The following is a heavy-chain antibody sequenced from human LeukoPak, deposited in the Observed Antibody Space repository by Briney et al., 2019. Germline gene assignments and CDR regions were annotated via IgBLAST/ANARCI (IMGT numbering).Heavy chain of an antibody. CDR1: GGSMSSYY. D-gene: IGHD3-9*01. V-gene: IGHV4-59*01. Sequence: SETLSLTCTVSGGSMSSYYWNWIRQPPGKGLEWIAYIYYSGTTNYNPSLKSRVTISVDASRKHFSLKLTSVTAADTAVYYGARGRFDIVSGYYADYWGQGTLVTVSS. J-gene: IGHJ4*02. CDR2: IYYSGTT. CDR3: ARGRFDIVSGYYADY.